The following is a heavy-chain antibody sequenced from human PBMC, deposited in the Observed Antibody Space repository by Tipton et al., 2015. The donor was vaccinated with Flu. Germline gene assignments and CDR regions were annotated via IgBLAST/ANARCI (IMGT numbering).Heavy chain of an antibody. CDR1: GFTFNDHY. V-gene: IGHV3-72*01. CDR2: VKNKANSYAT. J-gene: IGHJ4*02. CDR3: ARGGLTRALDF. D-gene: IGHD1-20*01. Sequence: SLRLSCAASGFTFNDHYMDWVRQAPGEGLEWLGRVKNKANSYATEFTASVKDGFTISRDDSKNAVYLQMNSLKAEDTAVYYCARGGLTRALDFWGQGTLVTVSS.